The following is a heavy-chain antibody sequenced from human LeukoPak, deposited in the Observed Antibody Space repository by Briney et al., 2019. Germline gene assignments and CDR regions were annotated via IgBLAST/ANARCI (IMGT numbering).Heavy chain of an antibody. CDR3: AKAPTVTSYYYYGMDV. CDR2: ISGSGGST. Sequence: PGGSLRLSCAASGFTFSSYAMSWVRQAPGKGLEWVSAISGSGGSTYYADSVKGRFTISRDNSKNTLYLQMNSLRAEDTAVYYCAKAPTVTSYYYYGMDVWGQGTTVTVSS. J-gene: IGHJ6*02. CDR1: GFTFSSYA. V-gene: IGHV3-23*01. D-gene: IGHD4-4*01.